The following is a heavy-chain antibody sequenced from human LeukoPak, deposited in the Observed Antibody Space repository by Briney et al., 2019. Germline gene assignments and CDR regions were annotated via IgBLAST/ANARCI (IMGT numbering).Heavy chain of an antibody. CDR1: GYTFSSYW. CDR2: IYPGDSDA. J-gene: IGHJ4*02. Sequence: PGQSLKISCKGSGYTFSSYWIGWVRQIPGKGLEWMGIIYPGDSDARYSPSFQGQVTISADKSISTAYLQWSSLKASDTAMYYCASARYDYFGSGSQTFDYWGQGTLVTVSS. V-gene: IGHV5-51*03. CDR3: ASARYDYFGSGSQTFDY. D-gene: IGHD3-10*01.